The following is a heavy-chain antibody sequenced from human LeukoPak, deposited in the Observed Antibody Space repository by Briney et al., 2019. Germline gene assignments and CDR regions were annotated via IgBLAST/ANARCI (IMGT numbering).Heavy chain of an antibody. Sequence: GGSLRLSCAASGFTFSNYALHWVRQSPGKGLEWVALTSYDGSKNYYGDSVKGRFTISRDNSKNTLYPQMNSLRAEDTAVYYCARVDSSGWNAYFYYLDVWGKGTTVTVSS. D-gene: IGHD6-19*01. CDR1: GFTFSNYA. J-gene: IGHJ6*03. CDR2: TSYDGSKN. V-gene: IGHV3-30*04. CDR3: ARVDSSGWNAYFYYLDV.